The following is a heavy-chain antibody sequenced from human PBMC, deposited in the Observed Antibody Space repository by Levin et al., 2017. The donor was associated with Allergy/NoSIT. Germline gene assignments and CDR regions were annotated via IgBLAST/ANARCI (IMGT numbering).Heavy chain of an antibody. CDR3: ARARIAVAGWFQEGLDY. V-gene: IGHV3-21*01. Sequence: GGSLRLSCAASGFTFSSYSMNWVRQAPGKGLEWVSSISSSSSYIYYADSVKGRFTISRDNAKNSLYLQMNSLRAEDTAVYYCARARIAVAGWFQEGLDYWGQGTLVTVSS. CDR1: GFTFSSYS. J-gene: IGHJ4*02. CDR2: ISSSSSYI. D-gene: IGHD6-19*01.